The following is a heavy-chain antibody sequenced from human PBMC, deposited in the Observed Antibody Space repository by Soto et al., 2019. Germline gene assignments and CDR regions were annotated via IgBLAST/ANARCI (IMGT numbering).Heavy chain of an antibody. CDR1: GDSVSSSSAA. CDR2: TYYRSKWYN. V-gene: IGHV6-1*01. CDR3: AREEILTAYNLFDP. Sequence: PSQTLSLTCVISGDSVSSSSAAWNWIRQSPSRGLEWLGRTYYRSKWYNDYALSLKGRVTINPDTSKNQFSLQLSSVTPEDTAVYFCAREEILTAYNLFDPWGQGTLVTVSS. J-gene: IGHJ5*02. D-gene: IGHD5-18*01.